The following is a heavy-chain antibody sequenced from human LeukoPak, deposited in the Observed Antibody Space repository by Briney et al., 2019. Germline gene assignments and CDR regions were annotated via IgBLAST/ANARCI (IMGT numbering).Heavy chain of an antibody. CDR1: GGSISSYY. CDR3: ARGSLITMIVVVLDY. J-gene: IGHJ4*02. Sequence: SETLSLTCTVSGGSISSYYWSWIRQPPGKGLEWIGYIYYSGSTNYNPSLKSRVTISVDMSKNQFSLKLSSVTAADTAVYYCARGSLITMIVVVLDYWGQGTLVTVSS. V-gene: IGHV4-59*12. CDR2: IYYSGST. D-gene: IGHD3-22*01.